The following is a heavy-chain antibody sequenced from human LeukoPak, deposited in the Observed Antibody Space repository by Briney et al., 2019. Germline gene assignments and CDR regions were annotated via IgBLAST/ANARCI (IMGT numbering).Heavy chain of an antibody. CDR1: GFTFSSYA. J-gene: IGHJ4*02. CDR2: ISGSGGST. V-gene: IGHV3-23*01. D-gene: IGHD3-22*01. CDR3: AKDSSSGYRNFDY. Sequence: PGRSLRLSCAASGFTFSSYAMSWVRQAPGKGLEWVSAISGSGGSTYYADSVKGRFTISRDNSKNTLYLQMNSLRAEDTAVYYCAKDSSSGYRNFDYWGQGTLVTVSS.